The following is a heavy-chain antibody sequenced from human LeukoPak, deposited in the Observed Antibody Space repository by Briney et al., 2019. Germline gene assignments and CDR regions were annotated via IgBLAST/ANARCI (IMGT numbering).Heavy chain of an antibody. J-gene: IGHJ4*02. CDR2: FSCSGST. D-gene: IGHD1-1*01. Sequence: PSETLSLTCSVSGGSISSCTYSWGWIRQPPGKGLEWIGSFSCSGSTYYNPSLKSRVTISVDTSKSQFSLYMDSVTAADTAVYYCTRDWNRYAYWGQGTLVTVSS. CDR3: TRDWNRYAY. V-gene: IGHV4-39*07. CDR1: GGSISSCTYS.